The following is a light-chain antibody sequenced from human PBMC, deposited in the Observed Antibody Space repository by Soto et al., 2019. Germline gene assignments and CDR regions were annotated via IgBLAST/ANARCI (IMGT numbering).Light chain of an antibody. CDR1: QSVFSS. V-gene: IGKV3-11*01. J-gene: IGKJ5*01. CDR2: DAS. CDR3: QQRSNWPIT. Sequence: EIVMTQSPATLSVSPGERATLSCRASQSVFSSLAWYQQKPGQAPRLLIYDASTRATGIPARFSGSGSGTDFTLTISSLEPEDFAVYYCQQRSNWPITFGQGTRLEN.